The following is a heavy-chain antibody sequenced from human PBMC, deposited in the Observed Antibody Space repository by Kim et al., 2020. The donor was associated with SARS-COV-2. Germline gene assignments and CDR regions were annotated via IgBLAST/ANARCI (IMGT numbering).Heavy chain of an antibody. D-gene: IGHD2-15*01. Sequence: NPPPKRAVNITVDTSQNQFSLKLGSVTAADTAVYYCARGYGGNQYYFDYWGQGTLVTVSS. CDR3: ARGYGGNQYYFDY. V-gene: IGHV4-59*09. J-gene: IGHJ4*02.